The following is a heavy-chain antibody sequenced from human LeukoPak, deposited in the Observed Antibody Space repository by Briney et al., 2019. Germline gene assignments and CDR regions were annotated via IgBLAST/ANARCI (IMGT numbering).Heavy chain of an antibody. CDR3: ARLSGQAAAAGMNY. CDR1: GYTFTGYY. D-gene: IGHD6-13*01. Sequence: ASVKVSCKASGYTFTGYYMHWVRQAPGQGLEWMGWINPNSGGTNYAQKFQGRVTMTRDTSISTAYMELSRLRSDDTAVYYCARLSGQAAAAGMNYWGQGTLATVSS. V-gene: IGHV1-2*02. CDR2: INPNSGGT. J-gene: IGHJ4*02.